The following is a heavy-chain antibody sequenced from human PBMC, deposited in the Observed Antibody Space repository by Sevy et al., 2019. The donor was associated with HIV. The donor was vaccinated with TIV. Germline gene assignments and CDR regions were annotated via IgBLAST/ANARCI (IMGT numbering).Heavy chain of an antibody. D-gene: IGHD2-8*02. CDR2: IIPIFGTA. V-gene: IGHV1-69*13. Sequence: SVKVSCKASGGTFSSYAISWVRQAPGQGLEWMGGIIPIFGTANYAQKFQGRVTITADESTSTAYMELSSLRSEDTAVYYCARVVLVVYAKYYFDYWGQGTLVTVSS. CDR3: ARVVLVVYAKYYFDY. CDR1: GGTFSSYA. J-gene: IGHJ4*02.